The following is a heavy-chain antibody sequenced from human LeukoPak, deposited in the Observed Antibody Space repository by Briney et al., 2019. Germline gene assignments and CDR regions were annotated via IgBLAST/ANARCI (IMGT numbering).Heavy chain of an antibody. J-gene: IGHJ4*02. CDR2: INHSGST. D-gene: IGHD3-22*01. V-gene: IGHV4-34*01. CDR1: GGSFSGYY. Sequence: SETLSLTCAVYGGSFSGYYWSWIRQPPGKGLEWIGEINHSGSTDYNPSLKSRVTISVDTSKNQFSLKLSSVTAADTAVYYCATYDYYDRDTWGQGTLVTVSS. CDR3: ATYDYYDRDT.